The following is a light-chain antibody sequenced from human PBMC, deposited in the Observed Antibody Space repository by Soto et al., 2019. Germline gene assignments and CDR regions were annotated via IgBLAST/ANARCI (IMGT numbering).Light chain of an antibody. Sequence: EIVLTQSPATLSVSPGDRATHFCRASQSVRSNLAWYQRKPGQAPRLLIYDTSTRATGIPARFSGSGSGTEFTLTISSLQPEDFATYYCQQLDNYPRTFGQGSKV. CDR2: DTS. J-gene: IGKJ1*01. CDR3: QQLDNYPRT. V-gene: IGKV3-15*01. CDR1: QSVRSN.